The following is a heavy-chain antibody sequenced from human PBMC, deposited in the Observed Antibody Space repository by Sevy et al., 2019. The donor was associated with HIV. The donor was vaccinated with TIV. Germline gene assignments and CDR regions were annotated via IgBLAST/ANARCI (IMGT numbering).Heavy chain of an antibody. V-gene: IGHV3-33*01. Sequence: GESLKISCAASGFTFSSYGMHWVRQAPGKGLEWVAVIWYDGSNKYYADSVKGRFTISRDNSKNTLYLQMNSLRAEDTAGYYCARDSGLRFLEWLLNYWGQGTLVTVSS. CDR2: IWYDGSNK. CDR3: ARDSGLRFLEWLLNY. D-gene: IGHD3-3*01. CDR1: GFTFSSYG. J-gene: IGHJ4*02.